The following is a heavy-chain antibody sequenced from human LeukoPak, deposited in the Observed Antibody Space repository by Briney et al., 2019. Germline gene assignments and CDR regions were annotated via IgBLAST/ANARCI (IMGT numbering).Heavy chain of an antibody. V-gene: IGHV1-69*06. D-gene: IGHD3-22*01. J-gene: IGHJ4*02. CDR2: IIPIFGTA. CDR3: ARVRFGYDSSGYYIY. CDR1: GGTFSSYA. Sequence: SAKVSCKASGGTFSSYAISWVRQAPGQGLEWMGGIIPIFGTANYAQKSQGRVTITADKSTSTAYMELSSLRSEDTAVYYCARVRFGYDSSGYYIYWGQGTLVTVSS.